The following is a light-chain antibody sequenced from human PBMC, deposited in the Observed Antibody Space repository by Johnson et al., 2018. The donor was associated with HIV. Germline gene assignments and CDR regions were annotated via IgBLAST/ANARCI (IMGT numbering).Light chain of an antibody. Sequence: QSVLTQPPLVSAAPGQKVTISCSGSSSNIGNNYVSWYQQLPGTAPKLLIYENNMRPSGIPDRFSGSKSGTSATLGIAGLQTGDEADYYCGTWDNSLSTGAVFGTGTKVTVL. CDR2: ENN. V-gene: IGLV1-51*02. CDR1: SSNIGNNY. CDR3: GTWDNSLSTGAV. J-gene: IGLJ1*01.